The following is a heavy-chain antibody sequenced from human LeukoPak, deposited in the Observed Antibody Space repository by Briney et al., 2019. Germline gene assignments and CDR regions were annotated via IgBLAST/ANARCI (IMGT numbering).Heavy chain of an antibody. V-gene: IGHV4-59*01. CDR2: IYKSENT. Sequence: PSETLSLTCAVSVASISSFFCNWVRQPPGKGLEWIGYIYKSENTNYNPSLKSRVTISGDTSKNEFSLKRTSVTAADTAEYYCVIGEGWQPDYWGQGTLVTVSS. CDR1: VASISSFF. J-gene: IGHJ4*01. D-gene: IGHD5-24*01. CDR3: VIGEGWQPDY.